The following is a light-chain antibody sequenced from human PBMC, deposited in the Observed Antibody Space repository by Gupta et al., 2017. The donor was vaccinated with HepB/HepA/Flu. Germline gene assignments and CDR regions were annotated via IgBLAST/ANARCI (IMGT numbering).Light chain of an antibody. CDR3: AAWDDSLSGPV. V-gene: IGLV1-47*01. CDR2: RNN. J-gene: IGLJ2*01. CDR1: SSNIGSNY. Sequence: QSVLTQPPSASGTPGQRVTISCSGSSSNIGSNYVYWYQQLPGTAPKLLIYRNNQRPSGVRDRFSGSKSGTSASLAISWLRSEDEADYYCAAWDDSLSGPVFGGGTKLTVL.